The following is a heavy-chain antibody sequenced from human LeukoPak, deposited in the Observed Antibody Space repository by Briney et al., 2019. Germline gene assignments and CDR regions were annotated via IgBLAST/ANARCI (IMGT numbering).Heavy chain of an antibody. CDR3: ARGHDYFDY. CDR2: IYYSGST. J-gene: IGHJ4*02. V-gene: IGHV4-59*08. Sequence: SETLSLTCTVSGGSISSYYWSWIRQPPGKGLEWIGYIYYSGSTNYNPSLKSRVTISVDTSKNQFSLNLSSVTAADTAVFYCARGHDYFDYWGQGTLVTVSS. CDR1: GGSISSYY.